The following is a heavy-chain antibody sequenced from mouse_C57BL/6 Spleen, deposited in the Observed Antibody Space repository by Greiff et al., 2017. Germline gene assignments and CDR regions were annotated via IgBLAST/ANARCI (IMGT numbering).Heavy chain of an antibody. CDR2: IDPSDSYT. Sequence: QVQLQQPGPELVKPGASVKLSCKASGYSFTSYWMQWVKQRPGQGLEWIGEIDPSDSYTNYNQKFKGKATLTVDTSSSTAYMQLSSLTSEDSAVYYCAIYDGYYYAMDYWGQGTSVTVSS. V-gene: IGHV1-50*01. CDR1: GYSFTSYW. CDR3: AIYDGYYYAMDY. D-gene: IGHD2-3*01. J-gene: IGHJ4*01.